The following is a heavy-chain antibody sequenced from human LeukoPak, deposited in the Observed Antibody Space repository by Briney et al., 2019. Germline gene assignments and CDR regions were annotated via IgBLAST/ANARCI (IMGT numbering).Heavy chain of an antibody. CDR3: ARETSDYNYYLYYMDV. V-gene: IGHV1-8*03. CDR2: MNPNSGNT. Sequence: ASVKVSCKASGYTFTSYDINWVRQATGQGLEWMGWMNPNSGNTGYAQKFQGRVTITRNTSISTAYMELSSLRAEDTAVYYCARETSDYNYYLYYMDVWGKGTTVTVSS. CDR1: GYTFTSYD. J-gene: IGHJ6*03. D-gene: IGHD4-11*01.